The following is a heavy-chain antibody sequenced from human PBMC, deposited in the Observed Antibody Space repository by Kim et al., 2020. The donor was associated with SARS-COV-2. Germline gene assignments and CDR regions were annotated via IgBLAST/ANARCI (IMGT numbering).Heavy chain of an antibody. D-gene: IGHD1-26*01. CDR2: I. Sequence: IYYADSGEGRFTISRDNAKNSLYLQMNSLRAEDTAVYYCARSQGRGYFDYWGQGTLVTVSS. V-gene: IGHV3-48*03. J-gene: IGHJ4*02. CDR3: ARSQGRGYFDY.